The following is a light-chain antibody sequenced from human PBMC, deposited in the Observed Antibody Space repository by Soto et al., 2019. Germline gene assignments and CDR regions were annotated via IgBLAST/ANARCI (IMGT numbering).Light chain of an antibody. CDR2: SVS. V-gene: IGKV1-39*01. Sequence: DSPLTQSPSSLSASVGDTVPIICRAGNSIGRHLNGCQQKPGKAPKLLLYSVSSLQSGVASRFSGAGPGTDFTLTINSLQPEDFATYYCQQGYSSEITFGQGTRLGIK. J-gene: IGKJ5*01. CDR3: QQGYSSEIT. CDR1: NSIGRH.